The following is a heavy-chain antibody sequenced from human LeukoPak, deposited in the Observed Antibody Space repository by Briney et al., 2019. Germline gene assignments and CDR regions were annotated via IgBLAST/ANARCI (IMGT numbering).Heavy chain of an antibody. CDR3: ARAWGF. CDR2: IYSGGST. CDR1: GFPFIEYS. V-gene: IGHV3-66*02. Sequence: PGGSLRLSCTASGFPFIEYSMNWVRQAPGKGLEWVSVIYSGGSTYYADSVKGRFTISRDNSKNTLYLQMNSLRAEDTAVYYCARAWGFWGQGTLVTVSS. D-gene: IGHD3-16*01. J-gene: IGHJ4*02.